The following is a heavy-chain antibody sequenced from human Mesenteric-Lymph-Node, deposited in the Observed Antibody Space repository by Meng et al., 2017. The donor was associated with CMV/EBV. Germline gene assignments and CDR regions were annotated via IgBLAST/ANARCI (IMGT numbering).Heavy chain of an antibody. CDR3: ARSVQSPTALGVIKRLDP. Sequence: ASVKVSCKASGYIFTDYYIHWIRQAPGQGLEWMGWLDPKHGVTNIAQRFQGRVIMTRDTSLGSGYMELSTLTSDDTAVYYCARSVQSPTALGVIKRLDPWGQGTLVTVSS. V-gene: IGHV1-2*02. CDR2: LDPKHGVT. CDR1: GYIFTDYY. D-gene: IGHD3-3*01. J-gene: IGHJ5*02.